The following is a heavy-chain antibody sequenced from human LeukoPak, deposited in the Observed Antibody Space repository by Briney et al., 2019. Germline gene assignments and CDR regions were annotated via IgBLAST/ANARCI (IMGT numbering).Heavy chain of an antibody. CDR2: INSDGSST. CDR1: GFTLRSYW. V-gene: IGHV3-74*01. CDR3: ARDSRYYDGGDY. J-gene: IGHJ4*02. D-gene: IGHD3-22*01. Sequence: GGSLRLSCAASGFTLRSYWMHWVRQAPGKGLVWVSHINSDGSSTHYADSVKGRFIISRDNAKNTVHLQMNSPRAEDTAVYYCARDSRYYDGGDYWGQGTLVTVSS.